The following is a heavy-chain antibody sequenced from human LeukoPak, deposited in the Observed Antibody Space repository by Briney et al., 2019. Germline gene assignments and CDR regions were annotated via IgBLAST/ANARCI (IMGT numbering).Heavy chain of an antibody. D-gene: IGHD6-19*01. CDR2: ISAYNGDT. V-gene: IGHV1-18*01. CDR1: GYTFNTYG. J-gene: IGHJ4*02. CDR3: ARDSPTSAWYSGFVDPFDY. Sequence: ASVKVSRKASGYTFNTYGITWVRQAPGQGLEWMGWISAYNGDTNYAQKFQGRLTMTTDTSTSTAFMDLRRLRPDDTAVYYCARDSPTSAWYSGFVDPFDYWGQGTLVTVSS.